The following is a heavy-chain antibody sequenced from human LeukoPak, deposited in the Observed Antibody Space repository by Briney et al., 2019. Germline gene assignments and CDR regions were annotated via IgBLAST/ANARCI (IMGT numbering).Heavy chain of an antibody. CDR1: GYSFTSYW. D-gene: IGHD3-22*01. J-gene: IGHJ4*02. Sequence: GESLKISCKGSGYSFTSYWIGWVRQMPGKGLEWMGIIYPGDSDTRYSPSFQGQVTISADKSISTAYLQWSSLKASDTAMYYRARLDVITMIVVASYYFDYWGQGTLVTVSS. V-gene: IGHV5-51*01. CDR3: ARLDVITMIVVASYYFDY. CDR2: IYPGDSDT.